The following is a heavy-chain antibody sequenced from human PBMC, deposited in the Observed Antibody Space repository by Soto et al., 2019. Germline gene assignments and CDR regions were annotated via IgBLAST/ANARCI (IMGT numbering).Heavy chain of an antibody. CDR2: IYHSGST. V-gene: IGHV4-30-2*01. Sequence: QLQLQESGSGLVKPSQTLSLTCAVSGGSISSGGYSWSWIRQPPGKGLEWIGYIYHSGSTYYNPSLKSRATISVDRSKNQFSLKLSSVAAADTAVYYCARDLYGDGSGYFDLWGRGTLVTVSS. CDR1: GGSISSGGYS. J-gene: IGHJ2*01. D-gene: IGHD4-17*01. CDR3: ARDLYGDGSGYFDL.